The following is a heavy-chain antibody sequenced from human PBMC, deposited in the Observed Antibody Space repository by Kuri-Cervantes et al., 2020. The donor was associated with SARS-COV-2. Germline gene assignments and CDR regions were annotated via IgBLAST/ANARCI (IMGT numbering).Heavy chain of an antibody. CDR1: GGSISSGGYY. CDR3: ARDGGSSWDFDY. Sequence: LRLSCTVSGGSISSGGYYWSWIRQHPGKGLEWIGYIYYSGSTYYNPSLKSRVTISVDTSKNQFSLKLSSVTAADTAVYYCARDGGSSWDFDYWGQGTLVTVSS. CDR2: IYYSGST. J-gene: IGHJ4*02. V-gene: IGHV4-31*03. D-gene: IGHD6-13*01.